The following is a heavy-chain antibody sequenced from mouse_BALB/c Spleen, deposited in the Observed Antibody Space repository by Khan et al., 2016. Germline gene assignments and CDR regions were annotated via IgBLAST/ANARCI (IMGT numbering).Heavy chain of an antibody. CDR1: GFTFSDYY. D-gene: IGHD2-4*01. CDR2: ISDGGSYT. J-gene: IGHJ3*01. CDR3: AREGLRRGFAY. V-gene: IGHV5-4*02. Sequence: EVELVESGGGLVKPGGSLTLSCAASGFTFSDYYMYWVRQTPEKRLEWVATISDGGSYTYYPDSVKGRFTISRDNAKNNLYLQMSSLKSEDTAMYYCAREGLRRGFAYWGQGTLVTVSA.